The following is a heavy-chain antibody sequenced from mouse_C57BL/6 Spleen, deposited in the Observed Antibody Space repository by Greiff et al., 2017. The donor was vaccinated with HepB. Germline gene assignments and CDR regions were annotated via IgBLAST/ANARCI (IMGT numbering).Heavy chain of an antibody. Sequence: EVHLVESGGGLVKPGGSLKLSCAASGFTFSSYAMSWVRQTPEKRLEWVATISDGGSYTYYPDNVKGRFTISRDNAKNNLYLQMSHLKSEDTAMYYCAREGYYDYECYAMDYWGQGTSVTVSS. CDR3: AREGYYDYECYAMDY. J-gene: IGHJ4*01. CDR1: GFTFSSYA. CDR2: ISDGGSYT. D-gene: IGHD2-4*01. V-gene: IGHV5-4*01.